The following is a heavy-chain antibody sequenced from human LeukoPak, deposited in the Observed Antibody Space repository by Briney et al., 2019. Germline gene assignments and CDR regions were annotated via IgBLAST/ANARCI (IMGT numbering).Heavy chain of an antibody. Sequence: EPSQTLSLTCAVYGGSLSDYPWTWIRHPPGKGREWIGQIKVGGGTKYNPSLNSRVTMSLDPSKNQFSLKLTSVSAVDTAVYYCARGAPGYWGQGTLVTVSS. CDR3: ARGAPGY. J-gene: IGHJ4*02. V-gene: IGHV4-34*01. CDR1: GGSLSDYP. CDR2: IKVGGGT.